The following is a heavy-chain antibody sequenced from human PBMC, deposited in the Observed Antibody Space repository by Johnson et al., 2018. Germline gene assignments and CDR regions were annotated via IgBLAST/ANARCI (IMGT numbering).Heavy chain of an antibody. CDR3: AKWEDLKGAFDI. CDR1: GFTFSTFG. CDR2: ISYDGTNK. J-gene: IGHJ3*02. D-gene: IGHD1-26*01. Sequence: QVQLVESGGGVVQPGRSLRLSCAASGFTFSTFGMHWVRQVPGKGLEWVAVISYDGTNKYFADSLKGRFTISRDNSKNTLYLQINSLRAEDTALYYCAKWEDLKGAFDIWGQGTMVTVSS. V-gene: IGHV3-30*18.